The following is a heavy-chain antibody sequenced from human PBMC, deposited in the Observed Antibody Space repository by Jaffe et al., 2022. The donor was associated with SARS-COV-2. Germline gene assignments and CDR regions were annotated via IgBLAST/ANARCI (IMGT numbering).Heavy chain of an antibody. CDR2: IYSGGST. V-gene: IGHV3-53*02. Sequence: EVQLVETGGGLIQPGGSLRLSCAASGFTVSSNYMSWVRQAPGKGLEWVSVIYSGGSTYYADSVKGRFTISRDNSKNTLYLQMNSLRAEDTAVYYCARVQYYYDAFGYWYFDLWGRGTLVTVSS. D-gene: IGHD3-22*01. CDR1: GFTVSSNY. CDR3: ARVQYYYDAFGYWYFDL. J-gene: IGHJ2*01.